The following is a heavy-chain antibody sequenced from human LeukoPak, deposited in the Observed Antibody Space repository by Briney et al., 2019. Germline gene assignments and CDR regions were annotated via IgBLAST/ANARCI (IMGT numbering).Heavy chain of an antibody. J-gene: IGHJ6*03. CDR3: AKNLGRYYYYYMDV. D-gene: IGHD1-26*01. V-gene: IGHV3-30*02. Sequence: PGGSLRLSCAASGFTFCSYGMHWVRQAPGKGLEWVAFIRYDGSNKYYADSVKGRFTISRDNSKNTLYLQMNSLRAEDTAVYYCAKNLGRYYYYYMDVWGKGTTVTVSS. CDR1: GFTFCSYG. CDR2: IRYDGSNK.